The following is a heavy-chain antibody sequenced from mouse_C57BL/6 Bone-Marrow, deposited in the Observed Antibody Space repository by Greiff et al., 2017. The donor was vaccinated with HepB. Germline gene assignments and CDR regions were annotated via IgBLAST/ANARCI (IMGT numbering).Heavy chain of an antibody. CDR2: IDPSDSYI. Sequence: VQLQQPGAEFVKPGASVKLSCKASGYTFTSYWMQWVKQRPGQGLEWIGEIDPSDSYINYNQKFKGQATLTVDTSSSTAYMQLSSLTSEDSAVYYGARRASLLSWFAYWGQGTLVTVSA. D-gene: IGHD3-1*01. J-gene: IGHJ3*01. V-gene: IGHV1-50*01. CDR3: ARRASLLSWFAY. CDR1: GYTFTSYW.